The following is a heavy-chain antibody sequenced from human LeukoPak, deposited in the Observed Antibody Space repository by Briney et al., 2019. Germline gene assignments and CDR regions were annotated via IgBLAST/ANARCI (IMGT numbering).Heavy chain of an antibody. CDR1: GFTFSNYA. Sequence: GGSLRLSCAASGFTFSNYAMSWVRQAPGKGLEWVSVIIGSSGSTFYADSAKGRFTISRDNSKNTLYLQMNSLRAEDTAVYYCAKGGYDYVEIGYFDYWGQGTLVTVSS. V-gene: IGHV3-23*01. J-gene: IGHJ4*02. CDR3: AKGGYDYVEIGYFDY. D-gene: IGHD5-12*01. CDR2: IIGSSGST.